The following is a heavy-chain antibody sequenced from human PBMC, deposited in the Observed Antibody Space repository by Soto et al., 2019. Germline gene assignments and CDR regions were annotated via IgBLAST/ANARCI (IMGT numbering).Heavy chain of an antibody. J-gene: IGHJ6*02. D-gene: IGHD6-13*01. V-gene: IGHV1-2*04. CDR1: GYTFTGYY. Sequence: ASVKVSCKASGYTFTGYYMHWVRQAPGQGLEWMGWINPNSGGTNYAQKFQGWVTMSRDTSISTAYMELSRLRSDDTAVYYCAREGAAVGYYYYGMDVWGQGTTVSVSS. CDR3: AREGAAVGYYYYGMDV. CDR2: INPNSGGT.